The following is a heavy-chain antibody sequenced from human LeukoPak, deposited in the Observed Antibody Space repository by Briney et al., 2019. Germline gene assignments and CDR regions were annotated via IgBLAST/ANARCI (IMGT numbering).Heavy chain of an antibody. Sequence: GGSLRLPCAASGFTFSSYAMSWVRQAPGKGLEWVSAISGSGGSTYYADSVKGRFTISRDNSKNTLYLQMNSLRAEDTAVYYCAKGSDSSGYYYVLCFDYWGQGTLVTVSS. D-gene: IGHD3-22*01. J-gene: IGHJ4*02. V-gene: IGHV3-23*01. CDR2: ISGSGGST. CDR1: GFTFSSYA. CDR3: AKGSDSSGYYYVLCFDY.